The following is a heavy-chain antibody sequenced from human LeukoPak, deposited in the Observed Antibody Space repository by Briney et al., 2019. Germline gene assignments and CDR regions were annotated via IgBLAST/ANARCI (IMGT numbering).Heavy chain of an antibody. V-gene: IGHV4-34*01. J-gene: IGHJ4*02. CDR3: ALSRDYGNY. Sequence: SETLSLTCAVYGGSFSGYYWSWIRQPPGKGLEWIGEINHSGSTNYNPPLKSRVTISVDTSKNQFSLKLSSVTAADTAVYYCALSRDYGNYWGQGTLVTVSS. D-gene: IGHD4-17*01. CDR2: INHSGST. CDR1: GGSFSGYY.